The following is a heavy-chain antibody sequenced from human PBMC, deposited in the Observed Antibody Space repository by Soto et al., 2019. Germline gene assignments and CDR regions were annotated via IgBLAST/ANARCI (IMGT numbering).Heavy chain of an antibody. CDR2: ISAYNGNT. CDR3: ARDRLGNCYDSSGYYGWFDP. D-gene: IGHD3-22*01. Sequence: QVQLVQSGAEVKKPGASVQVSCKASGYTFTSYVISWVRQAPGQGRECMGWISAYNGNTNYAQKLQGRVTKTTDTHPSRAYQELRILRSEHTAVYYCARDRLGNCYDSSGYYGWFDPWGQGSLVTVAS. J-gene: IGHJ5*02. CDR1: GYTFTSYV. V-gene: IGHV1-18*01.